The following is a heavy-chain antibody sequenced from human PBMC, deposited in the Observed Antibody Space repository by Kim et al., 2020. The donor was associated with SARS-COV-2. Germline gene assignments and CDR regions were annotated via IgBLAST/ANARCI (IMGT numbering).Heavy chain of an antibody. J-gene: IGHJ3*02. CDR2: ISWNSGSI. CDR3: AKDKVGATPRGDAFDI. CDR1: GFTFDDYA. D-gene: IGHD1-26*01. Sequence: GGSLRLSCAASGFTFDDYAMHWVRLAPGKGLEWVSGISWNSGSIGYADSVKGRFTISRDNAKNSLYLQMNSLRAEDTALYYCAKDKVGATPRGDAFDIWGQGTMVTVSS. V-gene: IGHV3-9*01.